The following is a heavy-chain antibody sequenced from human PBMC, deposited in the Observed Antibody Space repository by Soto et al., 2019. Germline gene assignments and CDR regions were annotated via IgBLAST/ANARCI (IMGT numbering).Heavy chain of an antibody. D-gene: IGHD4-17*01. J-gene: IGHJ4*02. V-gene: IGHV4-61*01. Sequence: PSETLSLTCTVSGGSVTTGSYYWSWIRQPPGKGLEWIGYIYYSGSTNYNPSLKSRVTTSVDTSKNQFSLKLRSVTAADTAVYYCANYPTTVTSDYWGQGTLVTVSS. CDR3: ANYPTTVTSDY. CDR1: GGSVTTGSYY. CDR2: IYYSGST.